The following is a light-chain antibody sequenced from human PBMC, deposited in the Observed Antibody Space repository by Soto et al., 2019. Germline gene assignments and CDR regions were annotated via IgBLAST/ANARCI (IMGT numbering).Light chain of an antibody. J-gene: IGLJ2*01. CDR3: QTWGTGIVL. V-gene: IGLV4-69*01. CDR2: LNSDGSH. CDR1: SGHSSYA. Sequence: QSVLTQSPSASASLGASVKLTCTLSSGHSSYAIAWHQQQPEKGPRYLMNLNSDGSHNKGDGIPDRFSGSSSGAERYLTIYSLQSEDEADYYCQTWGTGIVLFGGGTKLTVL.